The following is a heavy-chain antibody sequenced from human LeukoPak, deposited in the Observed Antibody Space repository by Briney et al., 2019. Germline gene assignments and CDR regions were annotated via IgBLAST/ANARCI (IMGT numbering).Heavy chain of an antibody. CDR2: IKQDGSEK. D-gene: IGHD3-9*01. J-gene: IGHJ4*02. CDR1: GFTFSMYW. CDR3: ARGSRYFDWLTSYYFDY. Sequence: GGSLRLSCAASGFTFSMYWMSWVRQAPGKRLEWVANIKQDGSEKYYVDSVKGRFTISRDNAKNSLYLQMNSLRAEDTAVYYCARGSRYFDWLTSYYFDYWGQGTLVTVSS. V-gene: IGHV3-7*01.